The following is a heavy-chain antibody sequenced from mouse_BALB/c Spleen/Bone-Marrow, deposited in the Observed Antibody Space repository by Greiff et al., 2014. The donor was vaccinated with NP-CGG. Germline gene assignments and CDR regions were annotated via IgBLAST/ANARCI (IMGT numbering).Heavy chain of an antibody. CDR1: GFTFSDYY. V-gene: IGHV5-4*02. D-gene: IGHD2-10*02. J-gene: IGHJ4*01. Sequence: VQLKESGGGLVKPGGSLKLSCAASGFTFSDYYIYWLRQTPEKSLEWVATISDGGNYSYYPDSVKGRFTISRDNAKNNLYLQMSSLKSEDTAMYYCARSRMRYGAMDYWGQGTSVTVFS. CDR3: ARSRMRYGAMDY. CDR2: ISDGGNYS.